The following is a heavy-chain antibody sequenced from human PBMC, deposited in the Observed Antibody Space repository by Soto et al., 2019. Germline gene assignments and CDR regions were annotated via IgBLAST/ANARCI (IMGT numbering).Heavy chain of an antibody. D-gene: IGHD3-10*01. J-gene: IGHJ6*03. CDR1: GYTFTSYY. CDR2: INPSGGST. V-gene: IGHV1-46*03. CDR3: AKDYYGSGSYGPYGEHYYYYMDV. Sequence: GASVKLSCKASGYTFTSYYMHWVRQAPAQGLEWMGIINPSGGSTSYAQKFQGRVTMTRDTSTSTVYMELSSLRSEDTAVYYCAKDYYGSGSYGPYGEHYYYYMDVWGKGTTVTVS.